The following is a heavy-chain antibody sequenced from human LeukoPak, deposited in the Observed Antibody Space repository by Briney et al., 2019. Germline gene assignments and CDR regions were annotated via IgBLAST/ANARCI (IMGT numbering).Heavy chain of an antibody. Sequence: QAGGSLRLSCAASGFTFSGSVMHWVRQASGKGLEWVGRIRSKTNSYATAYAASVNGRFTISRDDSKNTAYLQMNSLKTEDTAVYYCTRQDCSAGPCSFVDYWGQGTLVTVSS. CDR2: IRSKTNSYAT. J-gene: IGHJ4*02. CDR3: TRQDCSAGPCSFVDY. D-gene: IGHD2-15*01. CDR1: GFTFSGSV. V-gene: IGHV3-73*01.